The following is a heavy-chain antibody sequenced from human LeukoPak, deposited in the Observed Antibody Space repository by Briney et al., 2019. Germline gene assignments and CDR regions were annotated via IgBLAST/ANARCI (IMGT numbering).Heavy chain of an antibody. V-gene: IGHV1-2*02. Sequence: ASVKVSRKASGYTFSGYYIHWVRQAPGQGLEWMGWINPHSGGTEYAQKFQGRVTMTRDTSISTAYMDLSRLRSDDTAVYYCARVVYYGSGSYYENSFDYWGQGTLVTVSS. J-gene: IGHJ4*02. CDR2: INPHSGGT. CDR1: GYTFSGYY. CDR3: ARVVYYGSGSYYENSFDY. D-gene: IGHD3-10*01.